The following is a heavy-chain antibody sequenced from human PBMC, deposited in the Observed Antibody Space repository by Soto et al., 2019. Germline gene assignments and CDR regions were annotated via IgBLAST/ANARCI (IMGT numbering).Heavy chain of an antibody. CDR2: IYYNGNT. CDR3: ARSWFGHQVHWFDS. Sequence: PSETLSLTCTVSGGSISSGDYYWSWIRQLPGKDLEWIAYIYYNGNTYYTPSLKSRATISLDTSRNQFFLNLNSVTLEDTAVYYCARSWFGHQVHWFDSWGQGTLVTVSS. D-gene: IGHD3-16*01. V-gene: IGHV4-31*03. CDR1: GGSISSGDYY. J-gene: IGHJ5*01.